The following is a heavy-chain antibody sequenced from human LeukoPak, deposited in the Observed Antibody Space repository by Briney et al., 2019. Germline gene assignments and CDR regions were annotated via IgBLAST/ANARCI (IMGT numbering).Heavy chain of an antibody. CDR2: ISPGGGTT. J-gene: IGHJ4*02. V-gene: IGHV3-23*01. CDR3: ARSPTYYYDSSGYLDY. D-gene: IGHD3-22*01. CDR1: GFTFSNEA. Sequence: PGGSLRLSCAVSGFTFSNEAMGWVRQLRGGGLEWVSTISPGGGTTYYAESMKGRFTISRDNAKNSLYLQMNSLRAEDTAVYYCARSPTYYYDSSGYLDYWGQGTLVTVSS.